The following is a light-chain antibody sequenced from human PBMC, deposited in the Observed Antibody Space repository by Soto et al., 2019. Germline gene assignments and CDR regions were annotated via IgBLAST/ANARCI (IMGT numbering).Light chain of an antibody. CDR1: SSDIGGYDY. J-gene: IGLJ1*01. CDR2: EVS. CDR3: SSYTSSSTV. V-gene: IGLV2-8*01. Sequence: QSALTQPPSASGSPGQSVTISCTGTSSDIGGYDYVSWYQQHPGKAPKLIIYEVSKRPSGVPDRFSGSKSGNTASLTVSGLQAEDEADYYCSSYTSSSTVFGTGTKVTVL.